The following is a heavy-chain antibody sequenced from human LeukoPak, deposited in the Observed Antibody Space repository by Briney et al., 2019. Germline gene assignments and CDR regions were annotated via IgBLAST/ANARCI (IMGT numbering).Heavy chain of an antibody. D-gene: IGHD1-1*01. V-gene: IGHV1-46*01. J-gene: IGHJ4*02. CDR3: AREGQQLKHFDY. CDR2: INPRGDAT. CDR1: GNTFIGYW. Sequence: GASVKVSCKASGNTFIGYWIHWVRQAPGQGFEWMGAINPRGDATIGAQKLQGRVTTTRDTSTSTVYIELSSLRSEDTAVYYCAREGQQLKHFDYWGQGTLVTVSS.